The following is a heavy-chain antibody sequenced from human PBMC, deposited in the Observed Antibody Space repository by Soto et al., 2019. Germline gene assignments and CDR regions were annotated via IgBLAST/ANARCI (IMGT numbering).Heavy chain of an antibody. Sequence: GGSLRLSCAASGFTFSSYAMHWVRQAPGKGLEWVAVISYDGSNKYYADSVKGRFTISRDNSKNTLYLQMNSLRAEDTAVYYCARGARYYYDSSGYYQTGFDYWGQGTLVTVSS. CDR2: ISYDGSNK. CDR3: ARGARYYYDSSGYYQTGFDY. V-gene: IGHV3-30-3*01. CDR1: GFTFSSYA. D-gene: IGHD3-22*01. J-gene: IGHJ4*02.